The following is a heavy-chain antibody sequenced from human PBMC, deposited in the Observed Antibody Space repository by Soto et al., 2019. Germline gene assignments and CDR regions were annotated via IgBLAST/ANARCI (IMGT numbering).Heavy chain of an antibody. Sequence: TSETLSLTCAVYGGSFSGYYWSWIRQPPGKGLEWIGEINHSGSTNYNPSLKSRVTISVDTSKNQFSLKLSSVTAADTAVYYCARGSGWVGYWGQGTLVTVSS. CDR1: GGSFSGYY. J-gene: IGHJ4*02. D-gene: IGHD6-19*01. CDR2: INHSGST. V-gene: IGHV4-34*01. CDR3: ARGSGWVGY.